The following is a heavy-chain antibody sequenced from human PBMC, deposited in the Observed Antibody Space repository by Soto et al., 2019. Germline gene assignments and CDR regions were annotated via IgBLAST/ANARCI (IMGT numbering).Heavy chain of an antibody. V-gene: IGHV4-31*03. Sequence: QVQLQESGPGLVKPSQTLSLTCTVSGGSISSGGYYWSWIRQHPGKGLEWIGYIYYSGSTYYNPSLKSRVTISVDTSKNQFSLKLSSETATDTAVYHCARVCGGDCHYGMDVWGQGTTVTVSS. CDR2: IYYSGST. J-gene: IGHJ6*02. D-gene: IGHD2-21*02. CDR3: ARVCGGDCHYGMDV. CDR1: GGSISSGGYY.